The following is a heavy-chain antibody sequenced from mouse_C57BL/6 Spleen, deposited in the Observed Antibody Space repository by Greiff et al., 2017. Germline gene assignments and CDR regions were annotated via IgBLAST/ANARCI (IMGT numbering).Heavy chain of an antibody. CDR1: GYTFTSYW. J-gene: IGHJ4*01. V-gene: IGHV1-64*01. Sequence: QVQLQQSGAELVKPGASVKLSCKASGYTFTSYWMHWVKQRPGQGLEWIGMIHPNSGSTNYNEKFKSKATLTVDKSSSTAYMQLSSLTSEDSAVYYCARYDYDVYYAMDYWGQGTSVTVSS. CDR2: IHPNSGST. D-gene: IGHD2-4*01. CDR3: ARYDYDVYYAMDY.